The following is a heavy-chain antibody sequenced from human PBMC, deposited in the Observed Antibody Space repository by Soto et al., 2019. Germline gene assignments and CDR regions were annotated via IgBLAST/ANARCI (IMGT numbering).Heavy chain of an antibody. CDR3: AREVVVADPHWFDP. J-gene: IGHJ5*02. D-gene: IGHD2-15*01. Sequence: SETLSLTCTFSVVSISSYYWSCIRHPPGKGLEWIGYIYYSGSTNYNPSLKSRVTISVDTSKNQFSLKLSSVTAADTAVYYCAREVVVADPHWFDPWGQGTLVTVSS. CDR1: VVSISSYY. CDR2: IYYSGST. V-gene: IGHV4-59*01.